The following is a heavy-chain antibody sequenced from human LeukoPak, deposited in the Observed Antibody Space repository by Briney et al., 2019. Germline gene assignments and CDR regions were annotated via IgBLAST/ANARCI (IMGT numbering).Heavy chain of an antibody. D-gene: IGHD1-26*01. CDR3: ARDQWELLAFQH. J-gene: IGHJ1*01. Sequence: ASVKVSCKASGYTFTSYGISWVRQAPGQGLEWMGWISAYNGNTNYAQKLHSRVTMTTDTSTSTAYMELRSLRSDDTAVYYCARDQWELLAFQHWGQGTLVTVSS. CDR1: GYTFTSYG. CDR2: ISAYNGNT. V-gene: IGHV1-18*01.